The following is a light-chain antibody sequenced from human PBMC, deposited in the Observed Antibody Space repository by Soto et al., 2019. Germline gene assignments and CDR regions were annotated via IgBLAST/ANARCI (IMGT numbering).Light chain of an antibody. CDR3: QQYHNWWA. CDR1: QSISSN. J-gene: IGKJ1*01. CDR2: DSS. V-gene: IGKV3-15*01. Sequence: EIVMTQSPATLSVSPGERATLSCRASQSISSNLAWYQQKPGQAPRLLIYDSSTRATGIPARFSGSGSGTAFTLAISSLQSEDFAVYYCQQYHNWWAFGQGTKVDIK.